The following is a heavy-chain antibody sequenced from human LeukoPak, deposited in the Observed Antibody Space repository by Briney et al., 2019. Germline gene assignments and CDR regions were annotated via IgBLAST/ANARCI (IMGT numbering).Heavy chain of an antibody. V-gene: IGHV1-2*02. CDR2: INPNSGDT. Sequence: ASVKVSCKASGYSFTGYYMHWVRQAPGQGLEWMGWINPNSGDTKYAQKFQGRVTMTRDTSISTAYMELTRLRSDDTAVYYCARAPYGDYANYYYYMDVWGKGTTVTVSS. J-gene: IGHJ6*03. CDR3: ARAPYGDYANYYYYMDV. D-gene: IGHD4-17*01. CDR1: GYSFTGYY.